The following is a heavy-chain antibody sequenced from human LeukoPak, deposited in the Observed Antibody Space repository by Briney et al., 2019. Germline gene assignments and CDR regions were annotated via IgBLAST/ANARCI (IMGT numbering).Heavy chain of an antibody. Sequence: PGGSLRLSCSASGFTVTHYAMHWVRQAPGKGLEYVSAVDANGRTTYYADSVKGRFTISRDDSKNTLYLHMSSLRPEDTAIYYCYCRDDLPAWGPGTLVTTSS. CDR1: GFTVTHYA. J-gene: IGHJ5*02. CDR3: YCRDDLPA. D-gene: IGHD5-24*01. CDR2: VDANGRTT. V-gene: IGHV3-64D*06.